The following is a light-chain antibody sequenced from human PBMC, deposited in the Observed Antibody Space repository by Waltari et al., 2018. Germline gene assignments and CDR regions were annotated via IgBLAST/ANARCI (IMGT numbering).Light chain of an antibody. CDR2: DAS. CDR3: QQYADLPPYN. CDR1: RTVSTN. J-gene: IGKJ2*01. Sequence: DIGMTQSPGTLSASPGDSATLSCRVSRTVSTNLAWYQQKPGQAPRLLIYDASTRVTGVPARFSGSGSGTDFTLTIASLQSEDFGVYYCQQYADLPPYNFGQGTKLEI. V-gene: IGKV3-15*01.